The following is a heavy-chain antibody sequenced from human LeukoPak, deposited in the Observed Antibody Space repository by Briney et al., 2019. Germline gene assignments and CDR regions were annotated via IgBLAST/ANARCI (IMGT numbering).Heavy chain of an antibody. CDR1: GASISTTTYY. Sequence: SETLSLTCGVSGASISTTTYYWGWIRQPPGKGLEWIGTIYYSGITNYNPSLKSRLTISVDTSQNEFSLKLTSVTAADTAVYYCARLPARTSGAGSYWGQGTLVTVSS. J-gene: IGHJ4*02. V-gene: IGHV4-39*01. D-gene: IGHD3-10*01. CDR3: ARLPARTSGAGSY. CDR2: IYYSGIT.